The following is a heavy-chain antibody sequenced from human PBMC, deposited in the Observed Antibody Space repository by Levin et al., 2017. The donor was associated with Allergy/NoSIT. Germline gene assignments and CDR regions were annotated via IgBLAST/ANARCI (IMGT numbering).Heavy chain of an antibody. CDR2: ISDTSNYI. Sequence: GESLKISCAASGFTFSTYTMTWVRQAPGKGLEWVSSISDTSNYIYYADSVKGRFTISRDNAKNSVFLQMNILRAEDTAVYYCAREAPCDGRSGYSGNFFDPWGQGTLVTVSS. CDR1: GFTFSTYT. J-gene: IGHJ5*02. D-gene: IGHD2-15*01. CDR3: AREAPCDGRSGYSGNFFDP. V-gene: IGHV3-21*01.